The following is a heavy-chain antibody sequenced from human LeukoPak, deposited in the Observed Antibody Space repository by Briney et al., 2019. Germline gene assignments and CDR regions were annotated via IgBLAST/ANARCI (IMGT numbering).Heavy chain of an antibody. V-gene: IGHV4-34*01. CDR1: GGSFSGYY. CDR3: ARAWCSSTSCLDY. D-gene: IGHD2-2*01. CDR2: INHSGST. Sequence: SETLSLTCAVYGGSFSGYYWSWIRQPPGKRLEWIGEINHSGSTNYNPSLKSRVTISVDTSKNQFSLKLSSVTAADTAVYYCARAWCSSTSCLDYWGQGTLVTVSS. J-gene: IGHJ4*02.